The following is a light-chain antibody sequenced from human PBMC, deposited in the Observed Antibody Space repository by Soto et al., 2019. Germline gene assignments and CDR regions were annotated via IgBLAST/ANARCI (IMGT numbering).Light chain of an antibody. Sequence: QSALTQPASVSGSPGQSITISCTGTEVGAHRFVSCYQQVPGTAPKLMIYEVSKRPSGISPRFPGSKAGNTASLTIPGLQADDEADYFCSTYTSASTSFGGGTKLTVL. CDR3: STYTSASTS. CDR2: EVS. J-gene: IGLJ2*01. V-gene: IGLV2-14*01. CDR1: EVGAHRF.